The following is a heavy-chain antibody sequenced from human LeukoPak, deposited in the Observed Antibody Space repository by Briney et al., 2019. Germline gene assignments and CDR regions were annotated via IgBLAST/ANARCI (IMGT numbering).Heavy chain of an antibody. D-gene: IGHD3-10*01. CDR1: GGSISSYY. V-gene: IGHV4-4*07. J-gene: IGHJ5*02. Sequence: SETLSLTCTVSGGSISSYYWSWIRQPAGKGLEWIGRIYTSGSTNYNPSLKSRVTMSVDTSKNQFYLKLSSVTAADTAVYYCARDYPNYYGSGSYYRGVNWFDPWGQGTLVTVSS. CDR3: ARDYPNYYGSGSYYRGVNWFDP. CDR2: IYTSGST.